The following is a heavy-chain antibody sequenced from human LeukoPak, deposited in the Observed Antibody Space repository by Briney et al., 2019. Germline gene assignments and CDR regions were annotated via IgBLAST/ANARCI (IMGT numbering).Heavy chain of an antibody. D-gene: IGHD3-22*01. V-gene: IGHV3-7*01. Sequence: GGSLRLSCAASGFTFSSYWMSWVRQAPGKGLEWVANIKQDGSEKYYVDSVKGRFTISRDNAKNLLYLQMNSLRAEDTAVYYCARDSTSLYYYDSSGYYPDAFDIWGQGTMVTVSS. J-gene: IGHJ3*02. CDR1: GFTFSSYW. CDR3: ARDSTSLYYYDSSGYYPDAFDI. CDR2: IKQDGSEK.